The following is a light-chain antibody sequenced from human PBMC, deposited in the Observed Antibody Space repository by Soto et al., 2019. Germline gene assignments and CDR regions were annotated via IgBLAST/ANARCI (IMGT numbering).Light chain of an antibody. CDR2: AAS. J-gene: IGKJ1*01. V-gene: IGKV1-6*01. CDR1: QDIRND. CDR3: LQDYNYPWT. Sequence: AIQMTQSPPSLSASVGDRVTITCRASQDIRNDLGWYQEKLGQAPKLLIYAASNLQSGVPSRFSGSGSGTDFTLTISGLQPADFATYYCLQDYNYPWTFGQGTKVEI.